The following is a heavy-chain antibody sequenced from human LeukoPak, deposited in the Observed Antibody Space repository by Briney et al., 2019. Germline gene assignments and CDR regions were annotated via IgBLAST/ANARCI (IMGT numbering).Heavy chain of an antibody. J-gene: IGHJ4*02. Sequence: GGSLRLSCAASGFTVSSNYMSWVRQAPGKGLEWFSVIYSGGSTYYADSVKGRFTISRDNSKNTLYLQMNSLRAEDTAVYYCARARSTYNDYWGQGTLVTVSS. V-gene: IGHV3-53*01. D-gene: IGHD1-1*01. CDR3: ARARSTYNDY. CDR1: GFTVSSNY. CDR2: IYSGGST.